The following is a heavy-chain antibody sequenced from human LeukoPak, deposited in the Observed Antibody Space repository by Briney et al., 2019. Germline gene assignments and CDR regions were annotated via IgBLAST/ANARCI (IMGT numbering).Heavy chain of an antibody. V-gene: IGHV1-8*01. CDR3: ARAGVLLWFGESADGYFQH. Sequence: GASVKASCKASGYTFTSYDINWVRQATGQGLEWMGWMNPNSGNTGYAQKFQGRVTMTRNTSISTAYMELSSLRSEDTAVYYCARAGVLLWFGESADGYFQHWGQGTLVTVSS. CDR2: MNPNSGNT. CDR1: GYTFTSYD. D-gene: IGHD3-10*01. J-gene: IGHJ1*01.